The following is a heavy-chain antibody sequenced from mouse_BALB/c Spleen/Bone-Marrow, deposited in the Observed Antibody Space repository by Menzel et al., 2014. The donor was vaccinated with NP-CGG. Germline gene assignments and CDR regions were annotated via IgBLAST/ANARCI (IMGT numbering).Heavy chain of an antibody. Sequence: VMLVESGPGLVAPSQSLSITCTVSEFSLXSYGVHWVRQPPGKGLEWLGVIWAGGSTNYNSALMSRLSISKDNSKSQVFLKMNSLQTDDTAMYYCARGGSSRAWFAYWGQGTLVTVSA. V-gene: IGHV2-9*02. J-gene: IGHJ3*01. D-gene: IGHD1-1*01. CDR1: EFSLXSYG. CDR3: ARGGSSRAWFAY. CDR2: IWAGGST.